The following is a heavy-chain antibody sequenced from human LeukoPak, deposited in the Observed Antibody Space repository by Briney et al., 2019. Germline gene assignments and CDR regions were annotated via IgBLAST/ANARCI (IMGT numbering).Heavy chain of an antibody. CDR2: IYHSGST. CDR1: GGSISSGGYS. J-gene: IGHJ4*02. V-gene: IGHV4-30-2*01. CDR3: ASQVTYFDS. D-gene: IGHD4-23*01. Sequence: PSQTLSLTCAVSGGSISSGGYSWSWIRQPPGTGLEWIGYIYHSGSTYYNPSLKSRVTISVDRSKNQFSLKLNSVTAADTAVYYCASQVTYFDSWGQGALVTVSS.